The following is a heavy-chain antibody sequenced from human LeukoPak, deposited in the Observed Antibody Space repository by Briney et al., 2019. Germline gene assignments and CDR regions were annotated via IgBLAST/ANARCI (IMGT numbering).Heavy chain of an antibody. CDR2: MNPNSGNT. Sequence: ASVTVSFKASGYTFTSYDFNWVRQAPGPGLEWVGLMNPNSGNTGYAQQFQGRVTMTRNTSISTAYMELSSLRSEDTAVYYCLGNSPPTYCGGDCYSDYWGQGTLVTVSS. V-gene: IGHV1-8*01. J-gene: IGHJ4*02. CDR3: LGNSPPTYCGGDCYSDY. D-gene: IGHD2-21*02. CDR1: GYTFTSYD.